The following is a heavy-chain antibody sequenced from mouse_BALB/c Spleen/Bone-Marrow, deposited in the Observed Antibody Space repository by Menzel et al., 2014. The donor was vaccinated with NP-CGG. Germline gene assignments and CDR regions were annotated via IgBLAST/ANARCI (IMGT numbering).Heavy chain of an antibody. CDR1: GFTFTDYY. CDR3: ARDINDNYNWYFDV. V-gene: IGHV7-3*02. Sequence: DVQLQESGGGLVQPGGSLRLSCATSGFTFTDYYMSWVRQPPGKALEWLGFIRNKANGYTTEYSASVKGRFTISRDNSHSILYLQMNTLRAEDSATYYCARDINDNYNWYFDVWGAGTTVTVSS. CDR2: IRNKANGYTT. J-gene: IGHJ1*01. D-gene: IGHD2-1*01.